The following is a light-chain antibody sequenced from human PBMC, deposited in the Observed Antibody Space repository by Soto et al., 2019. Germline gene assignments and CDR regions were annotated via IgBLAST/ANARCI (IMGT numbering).Light chain of an antibody. CDR1: QSISSW. CDR2: DPS. Sequence: DIQMTQSPSTLAASVGDRVTITCRASQSISSWLAWYQRKPGKAPKLLIYDPSSLESGVPSRFSGTESGTESTLTISSLQPEDYATYYYQRYNSYKWTFAQGTKV. V-gene: IGKV1-5*01. J-gene: IGKJ1*01. CDR3: QRYNSYKWT.